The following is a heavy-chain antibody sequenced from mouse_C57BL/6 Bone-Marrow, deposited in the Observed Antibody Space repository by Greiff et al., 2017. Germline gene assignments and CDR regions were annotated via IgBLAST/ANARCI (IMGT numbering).Heavy chain of an antibody. CDR1: GYTFTSSW. Sequence: QVQLQQSGAELVKPGASVKLSCKPSGYTFTSSWMHWVKQRPGQGLEWIGMIHPNSGSTNYTEKFKSKTTLTVDKSSSTAYMQLSSLTSEDAAVYDCALAGGCAYWGQGTLVTVSA. CDR2: IHPNSGST. D-gene: IGHD6-1*01. J-gene: IGHJ3*01. V-gene: IGHV1-64*01. CDR3: ALAGGCAY.